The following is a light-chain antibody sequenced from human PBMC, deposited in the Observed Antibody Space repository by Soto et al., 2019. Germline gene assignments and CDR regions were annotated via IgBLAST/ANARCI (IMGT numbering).Light chain of an antibody. V-gene: IGKV3-11*01. CDR1: QSVSSY. CDR2: DAS. Sequence: PGERATLSCRASQSVSSYLAWYQQKPGQAPRLLIYDASNRATGIPARFSGSGSGTDFTLTISSLEPEDFAVYYCQQRSNWPPETFGQGTKVEIK. J-gene: IGKJ1*01. CDR3: QQRSNWPPET.